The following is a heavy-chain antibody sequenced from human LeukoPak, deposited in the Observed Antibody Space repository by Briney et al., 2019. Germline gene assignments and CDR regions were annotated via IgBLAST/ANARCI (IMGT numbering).Heavy chain of an antibody. D-gene: IGHD1-26*01. Sequence: AASVKVSCKASGGTFSSYAISWVRQAPGQGLEWMGGIIPIFGTANYAQKFQGRVTITTDESTSTAYMELSSLRSEDTAVYYCARGSRGEATYAFDIWGQGTMVTVSS. J-gene: IGHJ3*02. V-gene: IGHV1-69*05. CDR3: ARGSRGEATYAFDI. CDR1: GGTFSSYA. CDR2: IIPIFGTA.